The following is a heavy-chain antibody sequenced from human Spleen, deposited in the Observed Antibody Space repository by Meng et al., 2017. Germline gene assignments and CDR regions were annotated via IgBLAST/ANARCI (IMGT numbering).Heavy chain of an antibody. CDR2: INHSGST. Sequence: QVRLQRWGEGLLRPSVTLSLTCVVSGGSFSDYYWSWIRQPPGKGLEWIGEINHSGSTNYNPSLESRATISVDTSQNNLSLKLSSVTAADSAVYYCARGPTTMAHDFDYWGQGTLVTVSS. V-gene: IGHV4-34*01. CDR1: GGSFSDYY. J-gene: IGHJ4*02. D-gene: IGHD4-11*01. CDR3: ARGPTTMAHDFDY.